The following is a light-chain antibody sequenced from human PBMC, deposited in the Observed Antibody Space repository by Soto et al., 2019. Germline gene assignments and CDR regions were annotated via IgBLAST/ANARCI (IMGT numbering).Light chain of an antibody. CDR2: DVS. CDR1: SSDVGRYNY. J-gene: IGLJ1*01. Sequence: QSALTQPASVSGSPGQSITISCTGTSSDVGRYNYVSWYQLHPGKAPKLMIYDVSNRPSGISSRFSGSKSGNTASLTISGLQAEDEADYCCSSYTTSSTLVFGTGTKLTVL. CDR3: SSYTTSSTLV. V-gene: IGLV2-14*03.